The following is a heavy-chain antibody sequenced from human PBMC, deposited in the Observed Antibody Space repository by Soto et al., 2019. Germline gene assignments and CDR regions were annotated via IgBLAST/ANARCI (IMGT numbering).Heavy chain of an antibody. V-gene: IGHV3-30-3*01. CDR1: GFTFSSYA. CDR2: ISYDGSNK. J-gene: IGHJ6*02. D-gene: IGHD6-19*01. Sequence: GGSLRLSCAASGFTFSSYAMHWVRQAPGKGLEWVAVISYDGSNKYYADSVKGRFTISRDNSRNTLYLQMNSLRAEDTAVYYCVGIAVAGTPYYYYGMDVWGQGTTVTVSS. CDR3: VGIAVAGTPYYYYGMDV.